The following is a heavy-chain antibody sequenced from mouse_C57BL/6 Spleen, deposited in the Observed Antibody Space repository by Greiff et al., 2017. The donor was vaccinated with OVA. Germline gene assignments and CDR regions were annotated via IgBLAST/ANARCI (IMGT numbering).Heavy chain of an antibody. CDR3: ATSWEYAMDY. CDR1: GYSITSGYY. J-gene: IGHJ4*01. Sequence: EVKLVESGPGLVKPSQSLSLTCSVTGYSITSGYYWNWIRQFPGNKLEWMGYISYDGSNNYNPSLKNRISITRDTSKNQFFLKLNSVTTEDTATYYCATSWEYAMDYWGQGTSVTVSS. CDR2: ISYDGSN. D-gene: IGHD4-1*01. V-gene: IGHV3-6*01.